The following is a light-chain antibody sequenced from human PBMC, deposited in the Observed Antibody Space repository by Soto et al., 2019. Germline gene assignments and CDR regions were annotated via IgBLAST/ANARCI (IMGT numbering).Light chain of an antibody. V-gene: IGLV1-51*01. CDR3: GTWDSSLSGYV. J-gene: IGLJ1*01. CDR1: SSNIGNNY. Sequence: QSVLTQPPSVSAAPGQKVTISCSGSSSNIGNNYVSWYQQLPGTAPKLLIYDNNKRPSGIPDRFSGSKSGTSATLGITGLQNGEEDDYYCGTWDSSLSGYVLGTGTTVTVL. CDR2: DNN.